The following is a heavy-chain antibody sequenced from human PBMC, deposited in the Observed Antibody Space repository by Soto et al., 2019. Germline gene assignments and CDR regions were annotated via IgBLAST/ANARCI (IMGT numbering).Heavy chain of an antibody. CDR2: IYYSGST. CDR1: GGSISSCGYC. D-gene: IGHD3-3*01. J-gene: IGHJ6*02. CDR3: ARVPRITIFGVVIAHKDGMDV. V-gene: IGHV4-30-4*01. Sequence: TLSLACTVSGGSISSCGYCRSWVLQPPGKGLEGIGYIYYSGSTYYNPSLKSRVTISVDTSKNQSSLKLSSVTAADTAVYYCARVPRITIFGVVIAHKDGMDVWGQGTTVTVSS.